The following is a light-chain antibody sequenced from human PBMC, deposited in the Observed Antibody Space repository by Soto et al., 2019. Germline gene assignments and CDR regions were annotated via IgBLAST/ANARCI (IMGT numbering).Light chain of an antibody. J-gene: IGKJ1*01. CDR1: QSFSSSY. Sequence: EIVLTQSPGTLSLSPGERATLSCRASQSFSSSYLAWYQQKPGQAPRLLIYGASSRATGIPAKFSGSGSGTDFTLTISRLEPEDFAVYYCQQYGSSSTFGQGTKVDI. CDR2: GAS. CDR3: QQYGSSST. V-gene: IGKV3-20*01.